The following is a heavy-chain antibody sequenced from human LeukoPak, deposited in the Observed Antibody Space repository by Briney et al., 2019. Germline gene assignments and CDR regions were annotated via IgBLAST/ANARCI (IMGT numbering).Heavy chain of an antibody. V-gene: IGHV4-61*01. CDR1: GGSVSSGSYY. Sequence: SETLSLTCTVSGGSVSSGSYYWSWIRQPPGTGLEWIGEINHSGSTNYNPSLKSRVTISVDTSKNQFSLKLSSVTAADTAVYYCARAKVWLMELHFDPWGQGTLVTVSS. D-gene: IGHD4/OR15-4a*01. J-gene: IGHJ5*02. CDR2: INHSGST. CDR3: ARAKVWLMELHFDP.